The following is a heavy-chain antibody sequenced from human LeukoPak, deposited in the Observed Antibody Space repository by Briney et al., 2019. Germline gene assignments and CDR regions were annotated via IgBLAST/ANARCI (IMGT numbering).Heavy chain of an antibody. Sequence: ASVKVSCKASGYTFTSYDINWVRQATGQGLEWMGWMNPNSGNTGYAQKFQGRVTITRNTSISTAYMELSSLRSEDTAVYYCARLADYDFWSGSGYYFDYWGQGTLVTVSS. V-gene: IGHV1-8*03. CDR2: MNPNSGNT. CDR3: ARLADYDFWSGSGYYFDY. J-gene: IGHJ4*02. D-gene: IGHD3-3*01. CDR1: GYTFTSYD.